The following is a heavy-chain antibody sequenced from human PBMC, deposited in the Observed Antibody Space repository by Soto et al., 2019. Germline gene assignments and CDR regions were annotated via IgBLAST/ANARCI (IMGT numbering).Heavy chain of an antibody. V-gene: IGHV3-9*01. CDR1: GFTFDDYA. D-gene: IGHD5-12*01. Sequence: GGSLRLSCAASGFTFDDYAMHWVRQAPGKGLEWVSGISWNSGSIGYADSVKGRFTISRDNAKNSLYLQMNSLRAEDTALYYCAKDIRLGGQWLLPNYFDYWGQGTLVTVSS. CDR2: ISWNSGSI. J-gene: IGHJ4*02. CDR3: AKDIRLGGQWLLPNYFDY.